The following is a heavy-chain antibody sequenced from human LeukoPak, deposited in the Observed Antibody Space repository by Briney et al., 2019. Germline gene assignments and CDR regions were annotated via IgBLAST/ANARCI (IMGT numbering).Heavy chain of an antibody. CDR2: IYPGDSDT. Sequence: GESLKISCKGSGYIFTNFWIGWVRQMPGKGLEWMGIIYPGDSDTRYNPSFQGQVTISADKSIGTAYLQWSSLKASDTAMYYCARHAVRDGYNRHNDYWGQGTLVTVSS. CDR3: ARHAVRDGYNRHNDY. V-gene: IGHV5-51*01. CDR1: GYIFTNFW. J-gene: IGHJ4*02. D-gene: IGHD5-24*01.